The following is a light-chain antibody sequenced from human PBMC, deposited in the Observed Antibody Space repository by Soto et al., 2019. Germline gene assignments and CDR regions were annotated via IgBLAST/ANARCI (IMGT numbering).Light chain of an antibody. J-gene: IGLJ2*01. CDR3: NSHSTYSTLV. V-gene: IGLV2-14*01. CDR1: GSDIGAYNF. CDR2: EVS. Sequence: QSALTQPASVSGSPGQSITISCTGTGSDIGAYNFVSWYQQHPGRAPKLMIFEVSNRPSGVSYRFSGAKSGNTASLTISGLQGEDDATYSCNSHSTYSTLVFGGGTQLTVL.